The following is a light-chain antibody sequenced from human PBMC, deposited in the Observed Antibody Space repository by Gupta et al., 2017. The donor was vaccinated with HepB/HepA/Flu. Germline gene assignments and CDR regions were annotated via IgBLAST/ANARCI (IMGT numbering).Light chain of an antibody. J-gene: IGKJ4*01. CDR1: QSISSY. CDR3: QETYDTPRT. Sequence: DIQMTQSPSSLSASVGDRVTITCRASQSISSYLNWYQQKPGKAPELLIYAASTLQTGVPSRFSGSGSGTDFTLTVSSLQPEEFATYYCQETYDTPRTFGGGTKVEIK. V-gene: IGKV1-39*01. CDR2: AAS.